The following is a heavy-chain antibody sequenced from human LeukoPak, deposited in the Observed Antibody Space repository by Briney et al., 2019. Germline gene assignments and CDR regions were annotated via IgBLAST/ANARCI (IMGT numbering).Heavy chain of an antibody. CDR3: ARVKRYYDILTGYDARNWFDP. D-gene: IGHD3-9*01. CDR2: IYYSGST. V-gene: IGHV4-59*01. CDR1: GGSISSYY. J-gene: IGHJ5*02. Sequence: SETLSLTCTVSGGSISSYYWSWIRQPPGKGLEWIGYIYYSGSTNYNPSLKSRVTISVDTSKNQFSLKLSSVTAADTAVYYCARVKRYYDILTGYDARNWFDPWGQGTLVTVSS.